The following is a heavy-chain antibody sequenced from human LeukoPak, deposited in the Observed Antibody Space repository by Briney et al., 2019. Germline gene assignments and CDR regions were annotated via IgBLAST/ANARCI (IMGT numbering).Heavy chain of an antibody. CDR1: GGSFSGYY. CDR3: AREGGKGYCSGGSCYSGDLGDY. Sequence: KSSETLSLTCAVYGGSFSGYYWSWIRQPPGKGLEWIGEINHSGSTNYNPSLESRVTISVDTSKNQFSLKLSSVTAADTAVYYCAREGGKGYCSGGSCYSGDLGDYWGQGTLVTVSS. CDR2: INHSGST. V-gene: IGHV4-34*01. J-gene: IGHJ4*02. D-gene: IGHD2-15*01.